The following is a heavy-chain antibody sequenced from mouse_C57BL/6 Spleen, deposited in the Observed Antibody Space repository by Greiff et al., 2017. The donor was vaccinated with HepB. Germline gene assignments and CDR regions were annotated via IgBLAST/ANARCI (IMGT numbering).Heavy chain of an antibody. Sequence: EVQLQQSVAELVRLGASVKLSCTASGFNIKNTYMHWVKQRPEQGLEWIGRIDPANGNTKYAPKFPGKATITADTSSNTAFLQLSSLTSEDTASYYCALYYYGSSYGWFAYWGQGTLVTVSA. CDR1: GFNIKNTY. J-gene: IGHJ3*01. CDR2: IDPANGNT. V-gene: IGHV14-3*01. CDR3: ALYYYGSSYGWFAY. D-gene: IGHD1-1*01.